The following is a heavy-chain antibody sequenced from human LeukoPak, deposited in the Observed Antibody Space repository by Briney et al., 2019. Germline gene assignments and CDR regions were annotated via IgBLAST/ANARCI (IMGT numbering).Heavy chain of an antibody. CDR1: GGSISSGSYY. Sequence: PSETLSLTCTVSGGSISSGSYYWSWIRQPAGKGLEWIGRIYTSGSTNYNPSLKSRVTISVDTSKNQFSLKLSSVTAADTAVYYCAGSPYYGSGSHYWGQGTLVTVSS. CDR3: AGSPYYGSGSHY. J-gene: IGHJ4*02. V-gene: IGHV4-61*02. CDR2: IYTSGST. D-gene: IGHD3-10*01.